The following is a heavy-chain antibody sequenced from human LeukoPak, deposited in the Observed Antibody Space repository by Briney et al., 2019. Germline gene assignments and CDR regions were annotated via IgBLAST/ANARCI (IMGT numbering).Heavy chain of an antibody. CDR3: ARGPYYYDSSGQEVYFQH. J-gene: IGHJ1*01. CDR1: GGTFSSYA. CDR2: IIPIFGTA. V-gene: IGHV1-69*05. Sequence: ASVKVSCKASGGTFSSYAISWVRQAPGQGLEWMGRIIPIFGTANYAQKFQGRVTITTDESTSTAYMELSSLRSEDTAVYYCARGPYYYDSSGQEVYFQHWGQGTLVTVPS. D-gene: IGHD3-22*01.